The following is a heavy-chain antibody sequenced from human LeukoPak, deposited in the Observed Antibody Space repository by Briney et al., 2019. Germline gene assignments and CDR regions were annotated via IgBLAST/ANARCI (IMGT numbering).Heavy chain of an antibody. J-gene: IGHJ4*02. Sequence: SETLSLTCAVYGGSFSGYYWSWIRQPPGKGLEWIGEINHSESTNYNPSLKSRVTISVDTSKNQFSLKLSSVTAADTAVYYCASSYPVGANSFDYWGQGTLVTVSS. CDR2: INHSEST. CDR1: GGSFSGYY. D-gene: IGHD1-26*01. CDR3: ASSYPVGANSFDY. V-gene: IGHV4-34*01.